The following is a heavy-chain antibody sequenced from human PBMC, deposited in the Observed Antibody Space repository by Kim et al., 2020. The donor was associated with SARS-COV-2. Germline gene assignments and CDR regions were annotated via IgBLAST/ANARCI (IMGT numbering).Heavy chain of an antibody. Sequence: SVKVSCKASGGTFSSYAISWVRQAPGQGLEWMGGIIPIFGTANYAQKFQGRVTITADESTSTAYMELSSLRSEDTAVYYCAREDPSHWLEKGNFDHWGRGTRVTVSS. V-gene: IGHV1-69*13. J-gene: IGHJ2*01. CDR3: AREDPSHWLEKGNFDH. CDR1: GGTFSSYA. D-gene: IGHD6-19*01. CDR2: IIPIFGTA.